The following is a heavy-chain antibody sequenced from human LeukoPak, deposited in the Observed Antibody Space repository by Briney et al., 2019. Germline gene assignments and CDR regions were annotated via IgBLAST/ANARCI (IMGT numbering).Heavy chain of an antibody. D-gene: IGHD2-21*02. CDR1: GFTVSSNY. V-gene: IGHV3-23*01. J-gene: IGHJ3*02. CDR2: ISGSGGST. CDR3: AKDPQSLAYCGGDCLGAFDI. Sequence: GGSLRLSCAASGFTVSSNYMSWVRQAPGKGLEWVSAISGSGGSTYYADSVKGRFTISRDNSKNTLYLQMNSLRAEDTAVYYCAKDPQSLAYCGGDCLGAFDIWGQGTMVTVSS.